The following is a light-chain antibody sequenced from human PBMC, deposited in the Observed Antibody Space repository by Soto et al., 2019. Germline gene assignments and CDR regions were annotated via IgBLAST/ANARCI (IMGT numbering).Light chain of an antibody. CDR3: AAWDDILNAYV. V-gene: IGLV1-44*01. CDR2: SDN. J-gene: IGLJ1*01. CDR1: SSNIGSNT. Sequence: QSFLTQPPSASGTPGQRVTISCSGSSSNIGSNTVNWYQQLPGTAPKVLIYSDNQRPSWVPDRFSGSKSGTSASLAISGLQSEDEADYYCAAWDDILNAYVFGTGTKVT.